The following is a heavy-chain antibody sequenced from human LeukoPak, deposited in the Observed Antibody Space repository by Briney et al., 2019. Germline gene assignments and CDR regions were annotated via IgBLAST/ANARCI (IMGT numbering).Heavy chain of an antibody. CDR2: ISYDGSNK. D-gene: IGHD4-17*01. CDR1: GFTFSAFG. CDR3: AKETDYGDYGDWYFDL. V-gene: IGHV3-30*18. J-gene: IGHJ2*01. Sequence: PGGSLRLSCAASGFTFSAFGLNWVRQAPGKGLEWVAVISYDGSNKHYGDSAKGRFTISRDNSKNTLSLQMNSLRPEDTALYYCAKETDYGDYGDWYFDLWGRGTLVTVSS.